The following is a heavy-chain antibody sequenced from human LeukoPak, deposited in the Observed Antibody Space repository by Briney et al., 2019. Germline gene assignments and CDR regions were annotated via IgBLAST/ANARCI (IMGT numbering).Heavy chain of an antibody. D-gene: IGHD2-15*01. CDR1: GFTVNSNY. Sequence: GGSLRLSCAASGFTVNSNYMSWVRQAPGKGLEWVSVIYSGGSTYYADSVKRRFTISRDNSKNTLYLQMNSLRAEDTAVYYCLRFGYCSGGSCSDAFDIWGQGTMVTVSS. V-gene: IGHV3-53*01. CDR2: IYSGGST. J-gene: IGHJ3*02. CDR3: LRFGYCSGGSCSDAFDI.